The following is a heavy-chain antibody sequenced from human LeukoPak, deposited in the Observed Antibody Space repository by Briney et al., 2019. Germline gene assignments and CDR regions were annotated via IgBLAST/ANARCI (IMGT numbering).Heavy chain of an antibody. CDR3: ARDPVGGITIFGVAEYYFDY. D-gene: IGHD3-3*01. J-gene: IGHJ4*02. CDR1: GYTFTGYY. V-gene: IGHV1-2*02. CDR2: INPNSGGT. Sequence: ASVKVSCKASGYTFTGYYMHWVRQAPGQGLEWMGWINPNSGGTNYAQKFQGRVTMTRDTSISTAYMELSRLRSDDTAVYYCARDPVGGITIFGVAEYYFDYWGQGTLVTVSS.